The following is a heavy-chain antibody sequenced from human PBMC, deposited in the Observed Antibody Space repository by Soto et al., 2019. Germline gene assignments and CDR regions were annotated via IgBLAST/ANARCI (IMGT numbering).Heavy chain of an antibody. V-gene: IGHV4-31*03. CDR1: GGSISSGGYY. D-gene: IGHD5-12*01. Sequence: QVQLQESGPRLVKPSQTLSLTCTVSGGSISSGGYYWSWIRQHPGKGLEWIGYIYYSGSTYYNPSLKSRVTISVDTSKNQFSLKLSSVTAADTAVYYCARDDIVATGIDYWGQGTLVTVSS. CDR2: IYYSGST. CDR3: ARDDIVATGIDY. J-gene: IGHJ4*02.